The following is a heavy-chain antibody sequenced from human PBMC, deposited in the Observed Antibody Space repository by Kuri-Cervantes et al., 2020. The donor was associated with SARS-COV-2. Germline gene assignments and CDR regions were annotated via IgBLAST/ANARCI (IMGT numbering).Heavy chain of an antibody. CDR3: SRGSSSWDFDY. V-gene: IGHV4-59*01. D-gene: IGHD6-13*01. CDR2: IYYSEST. J-gene: IGHJ4*02. CDR1: GGSISSYY. Sequence: ESLKISCTVSGGSISSYYWSWNRQPPGKGLEWIVYIYYSESTNYNPSLKSRVTISVDTSKNQSSLKLSSVTAADTAVYDWSRGSSSWDFDYWGQGTLVTVSS.